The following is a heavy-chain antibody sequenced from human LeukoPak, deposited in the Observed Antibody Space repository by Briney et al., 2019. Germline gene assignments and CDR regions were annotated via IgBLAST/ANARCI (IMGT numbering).Heavy chain of an antibody. V-gene: IGHV3-11*01. J-gene: IGHJ6*03. Sequence: GGSLRLSCAASGFTFSDYYMSWIRQAPGKGLEWVSYISSSGSTIYYADSVKGRFTISRDNAKNSLYLQMNSLRAEDTAVYYCARNDYGDYYYYYYYMDVWGKGTTVTISS. D-gene: IGHD4-17*01. CDR3: ARNDYGDYYYYYYYMDV. CDR1: GFTFSDYY. CDR2: ISSSGSTI.